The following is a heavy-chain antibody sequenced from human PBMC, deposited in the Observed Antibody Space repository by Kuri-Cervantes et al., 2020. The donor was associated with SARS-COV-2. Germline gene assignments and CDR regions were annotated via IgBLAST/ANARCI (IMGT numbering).Heavy chain of an antibody. V-gene: IGHV1-2*02. CDR2: INPNSGGT. J-gene: IGHJ3*02. D-gene: IGHD1-1*01. CDR1: GYTFTGYY. Sequence: ASVKVSCKASGYTFTGYYMHWVRQAPGQGLEWMGWINPNSGGTNYAQKFQGRVTMTRDTSISTAYMELSRLRSDDTAVYYCAKERAGTTFSAFDIWGQGTMVTVSS. CDR3: AKERAGTTFSAFDI.